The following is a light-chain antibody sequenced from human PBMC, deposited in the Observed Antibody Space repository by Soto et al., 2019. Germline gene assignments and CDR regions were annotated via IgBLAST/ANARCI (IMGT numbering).Light chain of an antibody. Sequence: DIRMTQSPSSLSASVGDRVIITCRASQTIKTYLNWYQQKPGKAPKLLIYAASSLQSGVPSRFSGSGSGTDFTLTISSLQPDDFATYYCQQTYNTVPRYSFGQGTKLEIK. CDR2: AAS. J-gene: IGKJ2*03. CDR3: QQTYNTVPRYS. CDR1: QTIKTY. V-gene: IGKV1-39*01.